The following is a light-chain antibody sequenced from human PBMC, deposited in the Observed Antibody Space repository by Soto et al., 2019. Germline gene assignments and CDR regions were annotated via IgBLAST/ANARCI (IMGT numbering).Light chain of an antibody. CDR3: QSYDTTNLV. V-gene: IGLV6-57*03. CDR1: SGSIASNY. CDR2: EDN. Sequence: NFMLTQPHSVSESPGKTVTISCTRSSGSIASNYVQWYQQRPGSAPTTVIYEDNRRPSGVPDRFSGSIDSSSNAASLTISGLKTEDEADYYCQSYDTTNLVFGGATKVTVL. J-gene: IGLJ3*02.